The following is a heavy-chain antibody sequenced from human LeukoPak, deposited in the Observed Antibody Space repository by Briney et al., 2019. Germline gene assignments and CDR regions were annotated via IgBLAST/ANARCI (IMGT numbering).Heavy chain of an antibody. Sequence: GGSLRLSCAASGLTFSSYSMNWVRQAPGKGLEWVSSISSSSSYIYYADSVKGRFTISRDNAKNSLYLQMNSLRAEDTAVHYCARAAGHCSGGSCFFYFDYWGQGTLVTVSS. CDR3: ARAAGHCSGGSCFFYFDY. V-gene: IGHV3-21*01. CDR1: GLTFSSYS. D-gene: IGHD2-15*01. J-gene: IGHJ4*02. CDR2: ISSSSSYI.